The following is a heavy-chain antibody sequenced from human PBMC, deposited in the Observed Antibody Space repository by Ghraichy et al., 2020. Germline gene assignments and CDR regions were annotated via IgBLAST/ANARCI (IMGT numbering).Heavy chain of an antibody. CDR2: IYYSGRT. D-gene: IGHD1-26*01. J-gene: IGHJ4*02. CDR1: GGSISSTNYY. V-gene: IGHV4-39*01. CDR3: ARHERGELQTIDY. Sequence: SETLSLTCTVSGGSISSTNYYWGWIRQPPGKGLEWIGSIYYSGRTYYNPSLKSRVTISVDTSKKQFSLKLSSVTAADTAVYYCARHERGELQTIDYWGQGTLVTVSS.